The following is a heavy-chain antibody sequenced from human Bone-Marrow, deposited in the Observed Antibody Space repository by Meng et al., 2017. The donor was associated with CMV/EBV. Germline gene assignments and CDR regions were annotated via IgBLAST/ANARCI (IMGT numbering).Heavy chain of an antibody. CDR2: INPNSGGT. Sequence: ASVKVSCKASGYTFTDYYMHWVRQAPGQGLEWMGWINPNSGGTNYAQKFQGRVTMTRDTSISTAYMELSRLRSDDTAVYYCARDPSLRRFLEWLLDYWGQGTLVTVSS. CDR1: GYTFTDYY. J-gene: IGHJ4*02. D-gene: IGHD3-3*01. V-gene: IGHV1-2*02. CDR3: ARDPSLRRFLEWLLDY.